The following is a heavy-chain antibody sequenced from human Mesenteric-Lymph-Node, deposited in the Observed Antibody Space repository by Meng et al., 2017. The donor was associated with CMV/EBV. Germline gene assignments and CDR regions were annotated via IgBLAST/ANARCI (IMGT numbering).Heavy chain of an antibody. CDR3: AMGGSGSPFDY. V-gene: IGHV3-23*01. CDR2: ISGSGGST. J-gene: IGHJ4*02. D-gene: IGHD3-10*01. Sequence: SCAASGFTFSNYAMSWVRQAPGKGLEWVSAISGSGGSTYYADSVKGRFTISRDTSKNTLYLQMNSLRAEDTAVYYCAMGGSGSPFDYWGQGTLVTVSS. CDR1: GFTFSNYA.